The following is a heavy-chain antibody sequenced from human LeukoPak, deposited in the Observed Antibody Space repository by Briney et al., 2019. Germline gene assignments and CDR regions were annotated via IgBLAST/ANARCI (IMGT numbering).Heavy chain of an antibody. V-gene: IGHV4-59*01. Sequence: PSETLSLTCTVSGGSISSYYWSWIRQPPGKGLEWIGYIYYSGSTSYNPSLKSRVTISVDTSKNQFSLRLSSVTAADTAVYYCARALSSSWYVGWGQGTLVTVSS. CDR2: IYYSGST. CDR3: ARALSSSWYVG. D-gene: IGHD6-13*01. J-gene: IGHJ4*02. CDR1: GGSISSYY.